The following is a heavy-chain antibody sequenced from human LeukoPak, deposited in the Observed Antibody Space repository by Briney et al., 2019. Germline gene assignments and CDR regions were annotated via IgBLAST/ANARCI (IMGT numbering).Heavy chain of an antibody. CDR2: IIPIFGTA. CDR1: GRTFISYA. Sequence: ASVKVSCKASGRTFISYAISWVRQAPGQGLESMGGIIPIFGTANYAQKFQGRVTITADESKITAYMELSSLRAEDTAVYYCGYSYEPTGGGYYYYMDVWGKGTTVTISS. J-gene: IGHJ6*03. D-gene: IGHD5-18*01. CDR3: GYSYEPTGGGYYYYMDV. V-gene: IGHV1-69*13.